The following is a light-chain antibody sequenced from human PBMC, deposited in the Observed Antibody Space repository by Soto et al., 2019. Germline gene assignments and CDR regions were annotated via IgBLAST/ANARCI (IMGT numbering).Light chain of an antibody. CDR2: GAS. J-gene: IGKJ2*01. Sequence: EIVMTQAPATLSVSPGEGATLSCRSSQGVGTNLAWYQQKPGQAPRLLFYGASTRATGFPARFSGSGSGTEFTLTMSSLQSEDFAVYYCQQYNKWPGTFGRGTKLEIK. CDR1: QGVGTN. V-gene: IGKV3-15*01. CDR3: QQYNKWPGT.